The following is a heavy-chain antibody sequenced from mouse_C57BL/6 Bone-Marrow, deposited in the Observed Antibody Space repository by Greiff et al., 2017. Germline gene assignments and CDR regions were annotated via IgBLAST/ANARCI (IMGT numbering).Heavy chain of an antibody. CDR2: IDPSDSYT. D-gene: IGHD1-1*01. CDR3: ARRGYDGSSYDYAMDY. Sequence: VQLQQPGAELVRPGTSVKLSCKASGYTFTSYWMHWVKQRPGQGLEWIGVIDPSDSYTNYNQKFKGKATLTVDTSSSTAYMQLSSLTSEDSAVYYCARRGYDGSSYDYAMDYWGQGTSVTVSS. J-gene: IGHJ4*01. V-gene: IGHV1-59*01. CDR1: GYTFTSYW.